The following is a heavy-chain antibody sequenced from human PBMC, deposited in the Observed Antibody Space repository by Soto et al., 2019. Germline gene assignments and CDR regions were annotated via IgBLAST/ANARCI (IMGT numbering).Heavy chain of an antibody. CDR1: GYTFTCYY. Sequence: XSVKVSCKASGYTFTCYYMHWVRQAPGQGLEWMGWINPNSCGTNYAQKFQGWATMTRDTSISTAYMELSRLRSDDTAVYSCARDQKCSGGSCLGYYYYYGMDVWGQGTTVTVSS. J-gene: IGHJ6*02. V-gene: IGHV1-2*04. D-gene: IGHD2-15*01. CDR2: INPNSCGT. CDR3: ARDQKCSGGSCLGYYYYYGMDV.